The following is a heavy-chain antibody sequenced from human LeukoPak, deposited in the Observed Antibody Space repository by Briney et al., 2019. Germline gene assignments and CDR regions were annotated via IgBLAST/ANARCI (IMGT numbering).Heavy chain of an antibody. CDR2: ISSSSSYI. Sequence: GGSLRLSCAASGFTFSTYTMNWVRQAPGKGLEWVSSISSSSSYIAYSDSVKGRFTISRDNAKNSLYLQMNSLRAEDTAVFYRARGQWPDSWGQGTLLIVSS. J-gene: IGHJ4*02. CDR1: GFTFSTYT. D-gene: IGHD6-19*01. V-gene: IGHV3-21*01. CDR3: ARGQWPDS.